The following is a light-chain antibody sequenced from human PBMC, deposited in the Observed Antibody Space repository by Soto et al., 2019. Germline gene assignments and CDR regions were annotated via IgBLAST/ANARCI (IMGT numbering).Light chain of an antibody. CDR2: DAS. J-gene: IGKJ1*01. CDR3: QQSYSTLRT. V-gene: IGKV1-13*02. CDR1: QGISSA. Sequence: AIQLTQSPSSLSASVGDRVTITCRASQGISSALAWYQQKPGKAPKLLIYDASSLESGVPSRFSGSGSGTDFTLTISSLQPEDFATYYCQQSYSTLRTFGQGTKVDIK.